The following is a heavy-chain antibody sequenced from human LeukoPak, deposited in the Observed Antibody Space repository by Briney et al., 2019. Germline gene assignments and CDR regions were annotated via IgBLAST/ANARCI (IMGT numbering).Heavy chain of an antibody. Sequence: ASVKVSCKASGYTFTSYGISLVRQAPGQGLEWMGWISAYNGNTNYAQKLQGRVTMTTDTSTSTAYMELRSLRSDDTAVYYCARDPTPYYDFWSGYRIPFDYWGQGTLVTVSS. CDR3: ARDPTPYYDFWSGYRIPFDY. J-gene: IGHJ4*02. CDR1: GYTFTSYG. CDR2: ISAYNGNT. V-gene: IGHV1-18*01. D-gene: IGHD3-3*01.